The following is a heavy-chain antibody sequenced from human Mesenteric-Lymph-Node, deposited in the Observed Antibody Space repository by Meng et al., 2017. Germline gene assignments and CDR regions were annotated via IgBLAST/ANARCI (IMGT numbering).Heavy chain of an antibody. V-gene: IGHV1-69*05. CDR2: IVPFFGAP. Sequence: SVKVSCKASGGIFSSFAISWVRQAPGQRLEWMGGIVPFFGAPNYAQNFQGRVTITTDESTSTAYMELSTLRSDDTTVDYCVREIRPEWDQRHGYYSYGIDVWGQGTTVTVSS. J-gene: IGHJ6*02. D-gene: IGHD1-26*01. CDR1: GGIFSSFA. CDR3: VREIRPEWDQRHGYYSYGIDV.